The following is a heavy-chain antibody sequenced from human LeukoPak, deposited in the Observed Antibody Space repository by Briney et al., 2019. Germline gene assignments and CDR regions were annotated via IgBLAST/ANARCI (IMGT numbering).Heavy chain of an antibody. Sequence: GGSLRLSCVASGFTFSTSLMDWVRHVPGKGLEWVANIKEDGSETYYVDSAKVRFTISRDNAKKSLYLQMDSLRVEDTAIYYCTKSLDYWGQGTLVTVSS. J-gene: IGHJ4*02. CDR1: GFTFSTSL. CDR2: IKEDGSET. V-gene: IGHV3-7*01. CDR3: TKSLDY.